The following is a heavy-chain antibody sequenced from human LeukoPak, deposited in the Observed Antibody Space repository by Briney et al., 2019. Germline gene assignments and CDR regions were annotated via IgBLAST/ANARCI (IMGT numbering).Heavy chain of an antibody. CDR1: GGSISSYY. D-gene: IGHD3-10*01. CDR3: ARTYADYYGSGSYYYYYGMDV. V-gene: IGHV4-59*08. Sequence: SETLSLTCTVSGGSISSYYWSWIRQPPGKGLEWIGYTYYTGSTNYNPSLKSRVTISVDTSKNQFSLKLSSVTAADTAVYYCARTYADYYGSGSYYYYYGMDVWGQGTTVTVSS. CDR2: TYYTGST. J-gene: IGHJ6*02.